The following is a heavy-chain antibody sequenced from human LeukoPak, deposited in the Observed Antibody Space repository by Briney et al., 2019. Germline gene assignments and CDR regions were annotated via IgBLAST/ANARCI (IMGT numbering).Heavy chain of an antibody. V-gene: IGHV1-2*02. CDR1: GYTFTGYY. D-gene: IGHD6-13*01. Sequence: ASVKVSCKASGYTFTGYYMHWVRQAPGQGLEWMGWINPNSGGTNYAQKFQGRVTMTRDTSISTAYMELRSLRSDDTAVYYCARDNFRSAAGRVGFDYWGQGTLVTVSS. CDR3: ARDNFRSAAGRVGFDY. J-gene: IGHJ4*02. CDR2: INPNSGGT.